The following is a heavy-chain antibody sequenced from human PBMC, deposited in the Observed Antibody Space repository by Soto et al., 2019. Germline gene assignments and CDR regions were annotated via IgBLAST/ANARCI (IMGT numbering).Heavy chain of an antibody. CDR3: ARDRDDYGDS. CDR1: GFTFSSYG. CDR2: IWYDGSNK. J-gene: IGHJ4*02. D-gene: IGHD3-10*01. Sequence: QVQLVESGGGVVQPGRSLRLSWAASGFTFSSYGMHWVRRAPGKGLEWVAVIWYDGSNKYYTDSVKGRFTISRDNSKNTLYLQMNSLRAEDTAVYYCARDRDDYGDSWGQGTLVTVSS. V-gene: IGHV3-33*01.